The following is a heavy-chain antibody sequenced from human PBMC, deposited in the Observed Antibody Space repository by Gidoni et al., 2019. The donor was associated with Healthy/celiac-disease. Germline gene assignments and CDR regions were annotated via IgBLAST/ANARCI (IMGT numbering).Heavy chain of an antibody. CDR3: ARVTAVVIERGQWGWFDP. CDR1: GGTFSSYA. CDR2: IIPIFGTA. Sequence: QVQLVQSGAEVKKPGSSVKVSCKASGGTFSSYAISWVRQAPGQGLEWMGGIIPIFGTANYAQKFQGRGTITADEATSTAYMELSSLRSEDTAVYYCARVTAVVIERGQWGWFDPWGQGTLVTVSS. J-gene: IGHJ5*02. D-gene: IGHD2-21*01. V-gene: IGHV1-69*01.